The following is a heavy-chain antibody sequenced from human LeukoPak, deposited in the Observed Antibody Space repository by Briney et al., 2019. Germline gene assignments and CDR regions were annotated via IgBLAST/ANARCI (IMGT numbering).Heavy chain of an antibody. Sequence: SETLSLTCTVSGYAIISGGFSWNWIRQPPGKGLEWIGCIYDRGPAHYNPSLKSRFTISVDRPKNQFFLNVTPLTAADTAVYYCASAEPRGSSWYPYWGQGTLVTVSS. CDR1: GYAIISGGFS. J-gene: IGHJ4*02. D-gene: IGHD6-13*01. CDR3: ASAEPRGSSWYPY. CDR2: IYDRGPA. V-gene: IGHV4-30-2*01.